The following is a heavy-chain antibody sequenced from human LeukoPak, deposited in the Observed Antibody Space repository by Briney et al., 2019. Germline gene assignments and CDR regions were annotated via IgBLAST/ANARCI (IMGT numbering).Heavy chain of an antibody. CDR3: ATSRGSWPDYFDY. J-gene: IGHJ4*02. Sequence: PGGSLRLSCAASGFTFSSYWMSWVRQAPGKGLEWVANIKQDGSEKYYVDSVKGRFTISRDNAKNSLHLQMNSLRAEDTAVYYCATSRGSWPDYFDYWGQGTLVTVSS. D-gene: IGHD6-13*01. V-gene: IGHV3-7*01. CDR2: IKQDGSEK. CDR1: GFTFSSYW.